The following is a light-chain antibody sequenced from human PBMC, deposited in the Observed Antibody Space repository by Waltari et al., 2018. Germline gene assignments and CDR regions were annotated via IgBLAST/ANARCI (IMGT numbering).Light chain of an antibody. Sequence: IQMTQSPSSVSASVGDGVTITCRASRDITTWLAWYQQKPGEAPKLLIYAASNLESGVPSRFSGGGSGTEFTLTISSLQPEDFATYYCQQADSFPLTFGGGTK. J-gene: IGKJ4*01. CDR2: AAS. CDR1: RDITTW. V-gene: IGKV1-12*01. CDR3: QQADSFPLT.